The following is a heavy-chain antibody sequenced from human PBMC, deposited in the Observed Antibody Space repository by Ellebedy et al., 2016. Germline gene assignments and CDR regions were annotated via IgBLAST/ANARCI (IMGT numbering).Heavy chain of an antibody. CDR3: ARAVGTTVDYYFDY. J-gene: IGHJ4*02. D-gene: IGHD4-11*01. Sequence: SETLSLTCTVSGGSISSGGYYWSWIRQPPGKGLEWIGYIYYSGSTNYNPSLKSRVTISVDTSKNQFSLRLSSVTAADTAVFYCARAVGTTVDYYFDYWGQGTLVTVSS. CDR1: GGSISSGGYY. CDR2: IYYSGST. V-gene: IGHV4-61*08.